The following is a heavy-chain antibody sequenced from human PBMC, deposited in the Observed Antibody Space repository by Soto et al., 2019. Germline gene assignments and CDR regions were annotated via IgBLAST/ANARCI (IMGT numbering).Heavy chain of an antibody. CDR2: INSDGSST. V-gene: IGHV3-74*01. D-gene: IGHD3-10*01. Sequence: GGSLRLSCAASGFTFSSYWMHWVRQAPGKGLVWVSRINSDGSSTSYADSVKGRFTISRDNAKKTLYLQMNSLRAEDTAVYYCARFGELFAYYGMDVWGQGTTITVSS. CDR1: GFTFSSYW. J-gene: IGHJ6*02. CDR3: ARFGELFAYYGMDV.